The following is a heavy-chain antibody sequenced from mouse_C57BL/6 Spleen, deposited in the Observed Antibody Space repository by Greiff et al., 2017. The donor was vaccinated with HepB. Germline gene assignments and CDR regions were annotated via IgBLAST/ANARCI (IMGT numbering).Heavy chain of an antibody. CDR1: GYTFTDYY. V-gene: IGHV1-19*01. CDR3: AIWPSLMITTDAYYFDY. D-gene: IGHD2-4*01. Sequence: EVKLMESGPVLVKPGDSVKMSCKASGYTFTDYYMNWVKQSHGKSLEWIGVINPYNGGNSYNQKFKGKATLTVDKSSSTAYMELNSLTSEDSAVYYCAIWPSLMITTDAYYFDYWGQGTTLTVSS. J-gene: IGHJ2*01. CDR2: INPYNGGN.